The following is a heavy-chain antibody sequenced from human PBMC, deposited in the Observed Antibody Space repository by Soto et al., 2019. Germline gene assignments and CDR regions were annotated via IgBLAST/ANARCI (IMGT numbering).Heavy chain of an antibody. Sequence: EVQLVESGGGLVQPGRSLRLSCAASGFRFEDYAMHWVRQAPGKGLEWVSGIAWNSDIIGYADSVKGRVTISRDNGKNSLYLQMNSLRPEDTALYYCAKDHYGSAIYDMDVWGQGTTVTVSS. CDR2: IAWNSDII. CDR3: AKDHYGSAIYDMDV. J-gene: IGHJ6*02. V-gene: IGHV3-9*01. D-gene: IGHD3-10*01. CDR1: GFRFEDYA.